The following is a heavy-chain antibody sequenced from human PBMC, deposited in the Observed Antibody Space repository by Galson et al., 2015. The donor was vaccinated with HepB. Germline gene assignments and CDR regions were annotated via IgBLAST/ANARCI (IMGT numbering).Heavy chain of an antibody. CDR2: ISSSGSTI. CDR3: ATQYYDFWSGYWHPGNYFDY. J-gene: IGHJ4*02. D-gene: IGHD3-3*01. V-gene: IGHV3-11*01. CDR1: GFTFSDYY. Sequence: SLRLSCAASGFTFSDYYMSWIRQAPGKGLEWVSYISSSGSTIYYADSVKGRFTISRDNAKNSLYLQMNSLRAEDTAVYYGATQYYDFWSGYWHPGNYFDYWGQGTLVTVSS.